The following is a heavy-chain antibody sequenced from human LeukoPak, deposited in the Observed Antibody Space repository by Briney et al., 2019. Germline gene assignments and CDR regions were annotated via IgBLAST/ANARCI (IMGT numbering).Heavy chain of an antibody. CDR3: AKDQADLYDSFSQGS. CDR1: VFTFSSYG. D-gene: IGHD3-3*01. Sequence: PGGSLRLSCAASVFTFSSYGMHWVRQAPGKGLEWVAFIRYDGSNKYYADSVKGRFTISRDNSKNTLYLQMNSLRAEDTAVYYCAKDQADLYDSFSQGSWGQGTLVTVSS. J-gene: IGHJ4*02. V-gene: IGHV3-30*02. CDR2: IRYDGSNK.